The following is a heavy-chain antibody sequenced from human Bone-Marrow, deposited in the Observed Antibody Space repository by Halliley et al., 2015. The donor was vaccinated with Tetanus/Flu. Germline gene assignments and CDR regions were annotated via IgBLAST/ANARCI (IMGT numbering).Heavy chain of an antibody. J-gene: IGHJ6*02. CDR1: GFHFSSSA. CDR2: IVVGSGNT. V-gene: IGHV1-58*01. CDR3: VALGTNPDNYGLDV. Sequence: QLVQSGPEVKKPGTSVRVSCQASGFHFSSSAVQWVRQARGQRLEWIGWIVVGSGNTNYAQKFQERVTLTTDMSTSTAYMERSSLRSEDTAVFYCVALGTNPDNYGLDVWGQGTTVTVSS. D-gene: IGHD2-8*01.